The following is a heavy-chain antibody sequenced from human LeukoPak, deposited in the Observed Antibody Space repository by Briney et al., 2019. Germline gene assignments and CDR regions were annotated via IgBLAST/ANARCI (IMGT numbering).Heavy chain of an antibody. CDR3: ARSDSSGYLSDY. D-gene: IGHD3-22*01. CDR1: GFTFSDHY. Sequence: PGGSLRLSCAASGFTFSDHYMGWVRQAPGGGLEWVGRSRNKVNSYTTEYAAPAKGRFTISRDDSKNSVYLQMNSLKTEDTAVYCCARSDSSGYLSDYWGQGTLVTVSS. CDR2: SRNKVNSYTT. V-gene: IGHV3-72*01. J-gene: IGHJ4*02.